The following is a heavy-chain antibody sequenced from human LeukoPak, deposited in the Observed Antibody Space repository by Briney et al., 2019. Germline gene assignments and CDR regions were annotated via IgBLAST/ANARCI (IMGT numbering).Heavy chain of an antibody. CDR3: ARDPGYSSFDY. CDR1: GFTFGRSW. J-gene: IGHJ4*02. Sequence: AGGSLRLSCGVSGFTFGRSWMSWVRQTPAKGLEFVANIKEDGSVRNYVDSVQGRFTISRDNAKNSLYLHMNSLRAEDTAVYYCARDPGYSSFDYWGQGTLVTVSS. V-gene: IGHV3-7*01. CDR2: IKEDGSVR. D-gene: IGHD6-13*01.